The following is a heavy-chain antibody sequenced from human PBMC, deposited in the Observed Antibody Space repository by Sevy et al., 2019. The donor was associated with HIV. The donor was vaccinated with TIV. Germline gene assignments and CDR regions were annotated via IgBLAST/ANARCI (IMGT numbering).Heavy chain of an antibody. J-gene: IGHJ6*02. V-gene: IGHV3-66*01. Sequence: GGSLRLSCAASGFTVSSNYMSWVRQAPGKGLEWVSVIYSGGSTYYADSVKGRFTISRDNSKNTLYLQMNSLRAEDTGVYYCARDRGGYSYDYVPDYYYYYGMDVWGQGTTVTVSS. CDR3: ARDRGGYSYDYVPDYYYYYGMDV. D-gene: IGHD5-18*01. CDR1: GFTVSSNY. CDR2: IYSGGST.